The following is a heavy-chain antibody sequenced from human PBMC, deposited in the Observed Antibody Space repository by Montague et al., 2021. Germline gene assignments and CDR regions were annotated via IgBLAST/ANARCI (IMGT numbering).Heavy chain of an antibody. CDR1: GGTISSSSYY. V-gene: IGHV4-39*01. J-gene: IGHJ2*01. Sequence: SETLSLTCTVSGGTISSSSYYWGWICQPPGKGLEWIGSIYYSGNTYYNPSLKSRVTISVDPSKNQFSLRLSSVTAADTAVYYCARPNIVTIHWYFDLWGRGTLVLVSS. D-gene: IGHD5-12*01. CDR2: IYYSGNT. CDR3: ARPNIVTIHWYFDL.